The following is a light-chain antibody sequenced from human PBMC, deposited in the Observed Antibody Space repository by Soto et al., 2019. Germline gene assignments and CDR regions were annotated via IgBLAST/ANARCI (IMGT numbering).Light chain of an antibody. V-gene: IGLV2-14*01. Sequence: QSALTQPASVSGSPGQSITISCTGTSSDVGGYNYVSWYQEHPGKAPKLMIYEVSKRPSGVSNRFSGSKSGNTASLTISGLQTEAEDDYYCSSYTSSSTRVFGGGTKLTVL. J-gene: IGLJ2*01. CDR2: EVS. CDR3: SSYTSSSTRV. CDR1: SSDVGGYNY.